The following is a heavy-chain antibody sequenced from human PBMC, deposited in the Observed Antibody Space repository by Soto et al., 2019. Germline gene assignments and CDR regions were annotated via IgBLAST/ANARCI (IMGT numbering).Heavy chain of an antibody. D-gene: IGHD3-22*01. CDR3: TRYDSSGNLADAFDI. J-gene: IGHJ3*02. Sequence: SVKVSCKTSGFTFSISAVHWVRQARGHRLQWIGWIDVGSANANYAQMLQERVTISRDDSKTTAYLQMNSLKTEDTAVYYCTRYDSSGNLADAFDIWGQGTMVTVSS. V-gene: IGHV1-58*01. CDR2: IDVGSANA. CDR1: GFTFSISA.